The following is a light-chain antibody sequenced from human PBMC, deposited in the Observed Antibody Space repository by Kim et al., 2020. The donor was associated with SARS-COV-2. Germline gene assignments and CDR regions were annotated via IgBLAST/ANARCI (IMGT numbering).Light chain of an antibody. V-gene: IGLV3-1*01. Sequence: VSPEQTASITCSGDKLGDKYVCGFQQKSGQSPILVIYQNDKRPSGIPERFSGSNSGNTATLTISGTQTMDEADYYCQAWDSSTAKFGGGTQLTVL. J-gene: IGLJ2*01. CDR2: QND. CDR3: QAWDSSTAK. CDR1: KLGDKY.